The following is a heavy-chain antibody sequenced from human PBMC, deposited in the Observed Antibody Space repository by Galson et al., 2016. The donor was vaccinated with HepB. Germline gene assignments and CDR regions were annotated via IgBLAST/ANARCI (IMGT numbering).Heavy chain of an antibody. J-gene: IGHJ4*02. CDR2: IYPGDSQT. V-gene: IGHV5-51*01. CDR1: GYNFDNYW. Sequence: QSGAEVKRPGESLKISCQGSGYNFDNYWIAWVRQMPGKGLEWMGIIYPGDSQTTYSPSFQGQVTFSAGKSINTAYLQWTSLKASDTAMYYCAKTATSTGREFDSWGQGTLVTVSS. D-gene: IGHD1-14*01. CDR3: AKTATSTGREFDS.